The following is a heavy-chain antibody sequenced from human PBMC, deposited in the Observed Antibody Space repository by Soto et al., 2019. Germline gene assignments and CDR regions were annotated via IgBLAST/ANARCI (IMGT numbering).Heavy chain of an antibody. J-gene: IGHJ4*02. D-gene: IGHD3-9*01. CDR1: GYTLTSYY. Sequence: QVQLVQSGAEVKKPGASVKVSCKASGYTLTSYYMHWVRQAPGQGLAWMGIINPSGGSTSYAQNYQDRITMTRDTCTTTVYMELSGLRSEDTAVYFCARGDYDVLTGHYPLDYWGQGTLFTVSS. V-gene: IGHV1-46*01. CDR3: ARGDYDVLTGHYPLDY. CDR2: INPSGGST.